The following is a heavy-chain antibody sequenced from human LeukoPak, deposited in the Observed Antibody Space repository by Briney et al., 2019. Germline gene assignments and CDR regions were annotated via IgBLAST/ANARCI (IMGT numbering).Heavy chain of an antibody. CDR3: ARGIAAVGFFDY. J-gene: IGHJ4*02. D-gene: IGHD6-13*01. CDR2: INHSGST. CDR1: GGSISSYY. Sequence: SETLSLTCTVSGGSISSYYWSWIRQPPGKGLEWIGEINHSGSTNYNPSLKSRVTISVDTSKNQFSLKLSSVTAADTAVYYCARGIAAVGFFDYWGQGTLVTVSS. V-gene: IGHV4-34*01.